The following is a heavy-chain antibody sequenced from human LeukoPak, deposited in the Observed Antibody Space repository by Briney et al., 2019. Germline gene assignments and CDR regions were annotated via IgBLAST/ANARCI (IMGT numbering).Heavy chain of an antibody. CDR3: TTDRVIVLMVYAIDY. D-gene: IGHD2-8*01. CDR2: INSDGSST. V-gene: IGHV3-74*01. CDR1: GFTFSSYW. Sequence: GGSLRLSCAASGFTFSSYWMHWVRQAPGKGLVWVSRINSDGSSTSYADSVKGRFTISRDNAKNTLYLQMNSLKTEDTAVYYCTTDRVIVLMVYAIDYWGQGTLVTVSS. J-gene: IGHJ4*02.